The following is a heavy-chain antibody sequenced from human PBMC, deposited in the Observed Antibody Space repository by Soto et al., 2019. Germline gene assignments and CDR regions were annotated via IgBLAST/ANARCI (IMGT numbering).Heavy chain of an antibody. V-gene: IGHV4-34*01. Sequence: QVQLQQWGAGLLKPSETLSLTCAVYGGSFSGYYWSWIRQPPGKGLEWIGEINHSGSTNYNPSLKSRVTISVDTSKNQFSLKLSSVTAADTAVYYCARVGYQLLDSRVGRVLWFDPWGQGTLVTVSS. CDR3: ARVGYQLLDSRVGRVLWFDP. CDR2: INHSGST. J-gene: IGHJ5*02. CDR1: GGSFSGYY. D-gene: IGHD2-2*01.